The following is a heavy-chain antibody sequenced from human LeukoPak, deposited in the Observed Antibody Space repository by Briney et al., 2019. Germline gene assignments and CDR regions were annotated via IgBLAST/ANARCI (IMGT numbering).Heavy chain of an antibody. D-gene: IGHD5-18*01. Sequence: GGSLRLSWAASGFTFSSYAMSWVRQAPGKGLEWVSAISGSGGSTYYADSVKGRFTSSRDNSKNTLYLQMNSLRAEDTAVYYCAKEGYSYGSFFGYWGQGTLVTVSS. CDR2: ISGSGGST. CDR3: AKEGYSYGSFFGY. CDR1: GFTFSSYA. J-gene: IGHJ4*02. V-gene: IGHV3-23*01.